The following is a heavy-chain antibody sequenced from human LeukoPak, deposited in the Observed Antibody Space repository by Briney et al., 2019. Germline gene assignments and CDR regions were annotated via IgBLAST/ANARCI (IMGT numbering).Heavy chain of an antibody. Sequence: PSETLSLTCAVSGYSISSGYYWGWIRQPPGKGLEWIGSIYHSGSTYYNPSLKSRVTISVDTSKNQFSLKLSSVTAADTAVYYCARHSSGYDSGSYYNVPFDYWGQGTLVTVSS. CDR1: GYSISSGYY. D-gene: IGHD3-10*01. CDR2: IYHSGST. J-gene: IGHJ4*02. CDR3: ARHSSGYDSGSYYNVPFDY. V-gene: IGHV4-38-2*01.